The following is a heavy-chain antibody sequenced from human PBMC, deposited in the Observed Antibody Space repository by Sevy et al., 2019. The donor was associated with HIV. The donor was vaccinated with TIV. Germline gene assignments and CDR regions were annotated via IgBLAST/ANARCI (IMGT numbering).Heavy chain of an antibody. CDR1: VFTFSNAW. V-gene: IGHV3-15*01. J-gene: IGHJ4*02. Sequence: GGSLRLSCAASVFTFSNAWTSWVRQAPGKGLEWVGRIKGKIYDGTIDYAAPVKGRFSISRDDSKNTLYLQMNSLKTEDTAVYYCTTASWSQEDYYNYWGQGTLVTVSS. CDR3: TTASWSQEDYYNY. CDR2: IKGKIYDGTI. D-gene: IGHD6-13*01.